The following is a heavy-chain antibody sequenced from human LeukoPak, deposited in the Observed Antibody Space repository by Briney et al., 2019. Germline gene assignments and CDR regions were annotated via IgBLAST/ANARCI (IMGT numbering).Heavy chain of an antibody. Sequence: GGSLRLSCAASGFTFSIYWMHWVRQAPGKGLVWVSRINSDGSSTNYADSVKGRFTISRDNAKNTLYLQMNSLRAEDTAVYYCAPIYSNGPFDYWGQGTLVTVSS. CDR2: INSDGSST. J-gene: IGHJ4*02. V-gene: IGHV3-74*01. CDR3: APIYSNGPFDY. D-gene: IGHD4-11*01. CDR1: GFTFSIYW.